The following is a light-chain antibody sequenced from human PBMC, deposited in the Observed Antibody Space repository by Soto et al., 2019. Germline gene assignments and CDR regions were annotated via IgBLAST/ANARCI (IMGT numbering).Light chain of an antibody. CDR3: QQYYSYSLWT. CDR1: QSIGSW. CDR2: DAS. V-gene: IGKV1-5*01. J-gene: IGKJ1*01. Sequence: DIQMTQSPSTLSASVGDRVTITCRASQSIGSWLAWYQQKPGKAPKLLIYDASTLDRGVPSTFSGSGSGTTFTLTISSLQPDDFSTDYCQQYYSYSLWTFGQGTKVEIK.